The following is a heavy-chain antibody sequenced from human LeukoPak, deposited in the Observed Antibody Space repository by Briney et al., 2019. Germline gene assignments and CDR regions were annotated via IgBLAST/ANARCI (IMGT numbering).Heavy chain of an antibody. V-gene: IGHV4-39*07. CDR1: GGSISSSSYY. D-gene: IGHD5-18*01. Sequence: SETLSLTCTVSGGSISSSSYYWGWIRQPPGKGLEWIGSIYYSGSTYYNPSLKSRVTISVDTSKNQFSLKLSSVTAADTAVYYCATRYSYGYGGATGWGGRHFDYWGQGTLVTVSS. CDR2: IYYSGST. J-gene: IGHJ4*02. CDR3: ATRYSYGYGGATGWGGRHFDY.